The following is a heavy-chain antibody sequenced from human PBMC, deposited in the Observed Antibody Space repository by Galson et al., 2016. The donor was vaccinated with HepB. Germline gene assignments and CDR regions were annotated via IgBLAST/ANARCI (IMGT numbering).Heavy chain of an antibody. CDR1: GFTFGDYT. D-gene: IGHD3-16*01. Sequence: SLRLSCAASGFTFGDYTMHWVRQTPEKGLEWVSLITWYGGDTYYADSVKGRFTISRDNSKNSLYLQMNRLRTEDTALYYCAKDNPLSPGAFDYWGQGTLVTVSS. CDR2: ITWYGGDT. CDR3: AKDNPLSPGAFDY. V-gene: IGHV3-43*01. J-gene: IGHJ4*02.